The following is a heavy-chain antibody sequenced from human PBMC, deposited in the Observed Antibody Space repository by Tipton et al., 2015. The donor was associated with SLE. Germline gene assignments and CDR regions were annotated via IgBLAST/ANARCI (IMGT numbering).Heavy chain of an antibody. CDR2: IFHSGTT. CDR3: AREVTSSSSDPKYYFDF. D-gene: IGHD6-6*01. Sequence: TLSLTCAVSGGSVSSYNWWSWVRQSPGKGLEWIGEIFHSGTTNYNPSFTVRATISIDKSKNQFSLKLSSVTAADTAMYFCAREVTSSSSDPKYYFDFWGQGTLITVSS. V-gene: IGHV4-4*01. J-gene: IGHJ4*02. CDR1: GGSVSSYNW.